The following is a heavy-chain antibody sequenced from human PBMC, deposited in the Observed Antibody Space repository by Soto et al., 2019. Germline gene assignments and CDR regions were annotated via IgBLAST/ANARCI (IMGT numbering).Heavy chain of an antibody. D-gene: IGHD5-18*01. V-gene: IGHV3-48*01. Sequence: GGSLRLSCAASGFTFSSYSMNWVRQAPGKGLEWVSYISSSSSTIYYADSVKGRFTISRDNAKNSLYLQMNSLRAEDTAVYYCARPEMSYGHPRIPDAFDIWGQGTMVTVSS. CDR1: GFTFSSYS. J-gene: IGHJ3*02. CDR3: ARPEMSYGHPRIPDAFDI. CDR2: ISSSSSTI.